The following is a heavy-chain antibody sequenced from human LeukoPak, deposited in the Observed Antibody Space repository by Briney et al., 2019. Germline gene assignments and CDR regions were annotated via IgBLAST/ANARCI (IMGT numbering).Heavy chain of an antibody. CDR1: GYTFTDYY. CDR3: ATGQLGFGVVTAYYYYMDV. J-gene: IGHJ6*03. CDR2: VDPEDGET. V-gene: IGHV1-69-2*01. D-gene: IGHD3-3*01. Sequence: GATVKISCTASGYTFTDYYMHWVQQAPGKGLEWMGRVDPEDGETIYAEKFQGRVTITADTSTDTAYMELSSLRSEDTAVYYCATGQLGFGVVTAYYYYMDVWGKGTTVTVSS.